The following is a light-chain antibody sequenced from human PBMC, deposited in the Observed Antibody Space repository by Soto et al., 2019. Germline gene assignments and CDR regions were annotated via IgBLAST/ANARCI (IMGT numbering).Light chain of an antibody. CDR2: SNS. CDR1: SSNIGSNT. V-gene: IGLV1-44*01. CDR3: ATWDDSLNAWV. J-gene: IGLJ3*02. Sequence: QSVLTQPPSASGTPGQKVTISCAGSSSNIGSNTVNWHQQLPGTAPKLLMYSNSQRPSGVPDRFSGSKSGTSASLAISGLHSEDEADYYCATWDDSLNAWVFGGGTKLTVL.